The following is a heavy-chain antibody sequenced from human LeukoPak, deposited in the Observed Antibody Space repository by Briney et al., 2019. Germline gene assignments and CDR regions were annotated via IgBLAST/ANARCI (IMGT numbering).Heavy chain of an antibody. CDR1: GXSISSGGYY. CDR3: ARENLENYSSSWYGWFDP. D-gene: IGHD6-13*01. CDR2: IYYSGST. V-gene: IGHV4-31*03. J-gene: IGHJ5*02. Sequence: SQTLSLTCTVSGXSISSGGYYWSWIRQHPGKGLEWIGYIYYSGSTYYNPSLKSRVTISVDTSKNQFSLKLSSVTAADTAVYYCARENLENYSSSWYGWFDPWGQGTLVTVSS.